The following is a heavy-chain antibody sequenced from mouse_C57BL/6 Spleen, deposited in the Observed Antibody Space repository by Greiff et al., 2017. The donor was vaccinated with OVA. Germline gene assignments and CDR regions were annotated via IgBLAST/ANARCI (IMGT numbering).Heavy chain of an antibody. CDR1: GYAFSSYW. V-gene: IGHV1-80*01. CDR3: ARRDYHDPWFAY. CDR2: IYPGDGDT. J-gene: IGHJ3*01. D-gene: IGHD1-1*01. Sequence: QVQLQQSGAELVKPGASVKISCKASGYAFSSYWMNWVKQRPGKGLEWIGQIYPGDGDTNYNGKFKGKATLTADKSSSTAYMQLSSLTSEDSAVYFCARRDYHDPWFAYWGQGTLVTVSA.